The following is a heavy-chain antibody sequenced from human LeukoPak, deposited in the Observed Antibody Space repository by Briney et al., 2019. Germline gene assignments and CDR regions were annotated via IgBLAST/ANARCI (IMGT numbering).Heavy chain of an antibody. CDR1: GFTVSSNY. D-gene: IGHD3-16*01. CDR2: IYSDGKT. V-gene: IGHV3-53*01. J-gene: IGHJ4*02. CDR3: ATESSLGTYYVDY. Sequence: GGSLRLSCAASGFTVSSNYMSWAPHAPGKGLEWVSVIYSDGKTYYADSVKGRFTISRDNSKNTLYLQMNSLRAEDTAVYYCATESSLGTYYVDYWGQGTLVTVSS.